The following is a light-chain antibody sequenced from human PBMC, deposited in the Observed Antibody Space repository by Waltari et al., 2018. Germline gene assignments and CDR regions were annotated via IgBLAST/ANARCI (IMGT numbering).Light chain of an antibody. CDR1: QSVDTY. J-gene: IGKJ4*01. V-gene: IGKV3-11*01. CDR3: HQRSNWPLT. Sequence: EIVLTQSPATLSLSPGERATLSCSASQSVDTYLAWYQHKPGQVPRLLIYDASNRATGIPARFSGSGSGADFTLIISSLEPEDFAVYYCHQRSNWPLTFGGGTKVEIK. CDR2: DAS.